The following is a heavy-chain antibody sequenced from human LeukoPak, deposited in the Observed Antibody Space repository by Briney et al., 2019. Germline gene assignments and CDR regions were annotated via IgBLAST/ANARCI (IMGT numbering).Heavy chain of an antibody. CDR3: AKGGSSSWLIDY. D-gene: IGHD6-13*01. J-gene: IGHJ4*02. Sequence: GGTLRLSCAASGFTVSSNYMSWVRQAPGKGLEWVSVIYSGGSTYYADSVKGRFTISRDNSKNTLYLQMNSLRAEDTAVYYCAKGGSSSWLIDYWGQGTLVTVSS. CDR1: GFTVSSNY. CDR2: IYSGGST. V-gene: IGHV3-66*01.